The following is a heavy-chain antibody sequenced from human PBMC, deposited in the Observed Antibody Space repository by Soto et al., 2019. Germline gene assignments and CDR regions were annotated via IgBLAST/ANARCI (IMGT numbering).Heavy chain of an antibody. CDR1: GYTFTSHY. V-gene: IGHV1-46*01. CDR2: INPSGGAT. D-gene: IGHD2-21*01. J-gene: IGHJ6*02. CDR3: GRGETISIFGMDV. Sequence: QVQLVQSGAEVKKPGASVKVSCKASGYTFTSHYMHWVRQAPRQGPEWLGIINPSGGATTYAQKFQGRVTMTRDPSTSTVYMELSSLRSEDTAVYYCGRGETISIFGMDVWGQGTTVTVSS.